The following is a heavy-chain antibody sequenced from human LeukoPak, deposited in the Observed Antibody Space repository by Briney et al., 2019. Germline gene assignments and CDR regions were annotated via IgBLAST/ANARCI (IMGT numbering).Heavy chain of an antibody. CDR2: INPNSGGT. V-gene: IGHV1-2*02. Sequence: GASVKVSCKASGYTFTGYYMHWVRQAPGQGLEWMGWINPNSGGTNYAQKFQGRVTMTREPSISTAYMELSRLRSDDTAVYYCARVPLGYCSGGSCPDNWFDPWGQGTLVTVSS. CDR3: ARVPLGYCSGGSCPDNWFDP. J-gene: IGHJ5*02. CDR1: GYTFTGYY. D-gene: IGHD2-15*01.